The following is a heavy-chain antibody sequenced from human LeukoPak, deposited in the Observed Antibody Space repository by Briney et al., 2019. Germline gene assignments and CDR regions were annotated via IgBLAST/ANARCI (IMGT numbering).Heavy chain of an antibody. V-gene: IGHV3-23*01. CDR2: ISGSGAST. J-gene: IGHJ4*02. CDR3: AGYNCSSTRCYTGGFDY. Sequence: GGSLRLSCAASGFVLSSYAMSWVRQAPGKGLEWVSVISGSGASTYYADSVKGRFTISRDSSKNTLYLQMNSLRAEDTAVYYCAGYNCSSTRCYTGGFDYWGQGTLVTVSS. D-gene: IGHD2-2*02. CDR1: GFVLSSYA.